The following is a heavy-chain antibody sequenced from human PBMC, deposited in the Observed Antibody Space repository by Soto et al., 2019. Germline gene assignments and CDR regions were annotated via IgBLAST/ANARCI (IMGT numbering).Heavy chain of an antibody. D-gene: IGHD3-10*01. V-gene: IGHV4-39*01. Sequence: SETLSLTCTVSGGSISSSSYYWGWIRQPPGKGLEWIGSIYYSGSTYYNPSLKSRVTISVDTPKNQFSLKLSSVTAADTAVYYCARRERGGPYPHKIVDYWGQGTLVTVYS. J-gene: IGHJ4*02. CDR1: GGSISSSSYY. CDR2: IYYSGST. CDR3: ARRERGGPYPHKIVDY.